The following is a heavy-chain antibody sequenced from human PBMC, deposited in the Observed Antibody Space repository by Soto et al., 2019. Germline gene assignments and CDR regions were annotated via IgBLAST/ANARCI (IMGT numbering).Heavy chain of an antibody. CDR3: ARDSGYYPYGMDV. D-gene: IGHD3-22*01. CDR1: GDSISSGGYY. Sequence: SETLSLTCTVSGDSISSGGYYWSWIRQHPGKGLEWIGYIYYSGSTYYNPSLKSRVTISVDTSKNQFSLKLSSVTAADTAVYYCARDSGYYPYGMDVWGQGTTVTVSS. CDR2: IYYSGST. J-gene: IGHJ6*02. V-gene: IGHV4-31*03.